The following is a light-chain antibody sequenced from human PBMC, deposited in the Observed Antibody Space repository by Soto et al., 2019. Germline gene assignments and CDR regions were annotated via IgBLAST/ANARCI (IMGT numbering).Light chain of an antibody. Sequence: DIQMTQSPSTLSASVGDRVTLTCRASQSISSWLAWYQQKPGKAPKLLIYRASNLDSGVPSRFSGSGSGTEVTLTISSLQPDDFATYYCQQYKGFPLTFGGGTKVEI. CDR2: RAS. J-gene: IGKJ4*01. CDR1: QSISSW. V-gene: IGKV1-5*03. CDR3: QQYKGFPLT.